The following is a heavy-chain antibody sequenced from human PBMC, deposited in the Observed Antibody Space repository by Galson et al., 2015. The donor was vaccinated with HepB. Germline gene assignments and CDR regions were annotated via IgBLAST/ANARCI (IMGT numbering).Heavy chain of an antibody. CDR2: IKQDGSET. J-gene: IGHJ4*02. Sequence: SLRLSCAASGFTFSSYWMSWVRQAPGKGLEWVANIKQDGSETHYVDSVKGRFTISRDNAKNSLYLQMNSLRAEDTAVYYCARMGAMASIPSDYCGQGTLVTVSS. D-gene: IGHD2-21*01. V-gene: IGHV3-7*01. CDR1: GFTFSSYW. CDR3: ARMGAMASIPSDY.